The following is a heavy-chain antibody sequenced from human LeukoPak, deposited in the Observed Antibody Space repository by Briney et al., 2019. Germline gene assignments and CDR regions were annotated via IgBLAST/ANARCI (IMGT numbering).Heavy chain of an antibody. CDR2: INPKSGGT. D-gene: IGHD3-3*01. CDR3: ARGLRITIFGVVMANDAFDI. Sequence: GASVKVSCKASGYTFTDYFMNWVRQAPGQGLEWMGWINPKSGGTVYAQKFQGRVTMTRDTSSSTAYMELSRLRFDDTVVYYCARGLRITIFGVVMANDAFDIWGQGTMVTVSS. CDR1: GYTFTDYF. J-gene: IGHJ3*02. V-gene: IGHV1-2*02.